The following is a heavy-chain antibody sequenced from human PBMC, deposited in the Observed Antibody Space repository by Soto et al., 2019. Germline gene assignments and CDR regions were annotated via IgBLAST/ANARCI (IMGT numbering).Heavy chain of an antibody. V-gene: IGHV3-23*01. J-gene: IGHJ4*02. D-gene: IGHD4-17*01. CDR1: GFTFSSYA. Sequence: EVQLLESGGGLVQPGGSLRLSCAASGFTFSSYAMSWVRQTPGKGLEWVSAISGSGGSTYYADSVKGRFTISRDNSKNTLYLQMNSLRAEDTAVYYCAKDPYYGDYAALIDYWGQGTLVTVSS. CDR3: AKDPYYGDYAALIDY. CDR2: ISGSGGST.